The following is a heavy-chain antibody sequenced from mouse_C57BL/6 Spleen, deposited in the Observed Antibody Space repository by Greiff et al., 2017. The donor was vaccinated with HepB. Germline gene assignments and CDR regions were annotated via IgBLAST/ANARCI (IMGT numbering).Heavy chain of an antibody. D-gene: IGHD1-1*01. CDR2: IDPNSGGT. CDR3: ARSATVVAYYYAMDY. J-gene: IGHJ4*01. CDR1: GYTFTSYW. Sequence: VQLQQSGAELVKPGASVKLSCKASGYTFTSYWMHWVKQRPGRGLEWIGRIDPNSGGTKYNEKFKSKATLTVDKPSSTAYMQVSSLTSEDSAVYYCARSATVVAYYYAMDYWGQGTSGTVSS. V-gene: IGHV1-72*01.